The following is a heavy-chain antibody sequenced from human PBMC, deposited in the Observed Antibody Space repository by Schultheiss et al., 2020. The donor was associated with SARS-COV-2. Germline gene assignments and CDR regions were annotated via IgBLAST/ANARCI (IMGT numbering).Heavy chain of an antibody. CDR1: GFTFSSYA. Sequence: GESLKISCAASGFTFSSYAMSWVRQAPGKGLEWVSAISGSGGSTYYADSVKGRFTISRDNSKNTLYLQMNSLRAEDTAVYYCAREGRAYNWFDPWGQGTLVTVSS. CDR3: AREGRAYNWFDP. CDR2: ISGSGGST. J-gene: IGHJ5*02. V-gene: IGHV3-23*01.